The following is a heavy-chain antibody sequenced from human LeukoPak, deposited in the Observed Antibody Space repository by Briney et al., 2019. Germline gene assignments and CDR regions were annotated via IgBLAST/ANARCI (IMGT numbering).Heavy chain of an antibody. J-gene: IGHJ1*01. D-gene: IGHD6-19*01. CDR3: ARQYSSGWYKGYFQY. CDR2: INHSGST. CDR1: GGSFSGYY. V-gene: IGHV4-34*01. Sequence: SETLSLTCGVNGGSFSGYYWSWIRQPPGKGLEWIGEINHSGSTNYNPSLKSRVTISVDTSKNQSSLKLSSVTAADTAVYYCARQYSSGWYKGYFQYWGQGTLVTVSS.